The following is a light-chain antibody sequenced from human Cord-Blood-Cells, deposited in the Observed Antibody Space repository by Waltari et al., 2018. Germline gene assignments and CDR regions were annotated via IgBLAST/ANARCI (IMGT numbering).Light chain of an antibody. V-gene: IGLV1-47*01. J-gene: IGLJ3*02. CDR2: RNN. CDR1: SSTIGSNY. CDR3: AAWDDSLSGPV. Sequence: QSVLTQPPSASGTPGQRVTISCSGSSSTIGSNYVYWYQQRPGTAPKLLIYRNNQRPSGVPDRFSGSKSGTSASLAISGLRSEDEADYYCAAWDDSLSGPVFGGGTKLTVL.